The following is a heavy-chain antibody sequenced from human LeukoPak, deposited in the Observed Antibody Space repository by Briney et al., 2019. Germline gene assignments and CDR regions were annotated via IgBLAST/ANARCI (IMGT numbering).Heavy chain of an antibody. Sequence: SETLSLTCTVSGYSISSSYYWSWIRQPAGKGLEWIGRIYTSGSTNYNPSLKSRVTMSVDTSKNQFSLKLSSVTAADTAVYYCARGGFGGFIAWFDPWGQGTLVTVSS. CDR2: IYTSGST. CDR1: GYSISSSYY. V-gene: IGHV4-4*07. D-gene: IGHD3-10*01. J-gene: IGHJ5*02. CDR3: ARGGFGGFIAWFDP.